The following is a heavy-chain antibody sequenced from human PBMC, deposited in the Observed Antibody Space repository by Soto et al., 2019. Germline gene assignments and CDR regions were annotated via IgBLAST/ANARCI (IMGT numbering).Heavy chain of an antibody. J-gene: IGHJ6*02. CDR3: ARESLTGTTYYYYYGMDV. CDR2: ISSSASTI. V-gene: IGHV3-11*01. D-gene: IGHD1-20*01. Sequence: QVQLVESGGGLVKPGGSLRLSCATSGFTFSDYYMSWIRQAPGKGLEWVSYISSSASTIYYADSVTGPFTISRDNAKNSLYLQMNCLRAEDTAVYYCARESLTGTTYYYYYGMDVWGQGTTVTGSS. CDR1: GFTFSDYY.